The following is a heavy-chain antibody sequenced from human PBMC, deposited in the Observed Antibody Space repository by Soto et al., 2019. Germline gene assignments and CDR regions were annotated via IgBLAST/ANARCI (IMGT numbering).Heavy chain of an antibody. Sequence: QVQMLESGGGVVQPGRSLRLSCAASGFTFSSYAMHWVRQAPGKGLEWVAVISYDGSNKYYADSVKGRFTISGDNSKNTMYLQMNSLRAEETAVYYCAREGSTVVTVGSVGYYYGMDVWGQGTTVTVSS. J-gene: IGHJ6*02. CDR1: GFTFSSYA. D-gene: IGHD4-4*01. CDR3: AREGSTVVTVGSVGYYYGMDV. CDR2: ISYDGSNK. V-gene: IGHV3-30-3*01.